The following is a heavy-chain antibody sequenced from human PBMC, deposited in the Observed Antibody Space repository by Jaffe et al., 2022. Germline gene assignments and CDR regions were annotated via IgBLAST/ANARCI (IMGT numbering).Heavy chain of an antibody. D-gene: IGHD3-10*01. CDR1: GFSLSTSGVG. CDR2: IYWDDDK. J-gene: IGHJ4*02. Sequence: QITLKESGPTLVKPTQTLTLTCTFSGFSLSTSGVGVGWIRQPPGKALEWLALIYWDDDKRYSPSLKSRLTITKDTSKNQVVLTMTNMDPVDTATYYCAREYYYGSGSPAPFDYWGQGTLVTVSS. V-gene: IGHV2-5*02. CDR3: AREYYYGSGSPAPFDY.